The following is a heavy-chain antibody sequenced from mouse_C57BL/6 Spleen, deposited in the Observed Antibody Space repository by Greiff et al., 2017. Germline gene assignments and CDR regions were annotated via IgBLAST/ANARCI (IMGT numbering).Heavy chain of an antibody. D-gene: IGHD2-3*01. CDR2: IDPSDSYT. Sequence: VQLQQPGAELVMPGASVKLSCKASGYTFTSYWMHWVKQRPGQGLEWIGEIDPSDSYTNYNQKFKGKSTLTVDKSSSTAYMQLSSLTSEDSAVYYCARFPDGYWGVDYWGQGTSVTVSS. CDR3: ARFPDGYWGVDY. J-gene: IGHJ4*01. CDR1: GYTFTSYW. V-gene: IGHV1-69*01.